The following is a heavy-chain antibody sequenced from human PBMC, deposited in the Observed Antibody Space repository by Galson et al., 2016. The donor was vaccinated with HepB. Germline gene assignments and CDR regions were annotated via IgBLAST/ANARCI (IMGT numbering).Heavy chain of an antibody. CDR3: AKPRGSPVYLDY. CDR2: IMPLYGTP. Sequence: SVKVSCKASGGTFSSFAISWVRQAPGQGPEWMGGIMPLYGTPNYAQNFQGRLTITADESTTTAYMELSSLRSEDTAVYYCAKPRGSPVYLDYWGQGTLVTVSS. J-gene: IGHJ4*02. V-gene: IGHV1-69*13. CDR1: GGTFSSFA. D-gene: IGHD1-26*01.